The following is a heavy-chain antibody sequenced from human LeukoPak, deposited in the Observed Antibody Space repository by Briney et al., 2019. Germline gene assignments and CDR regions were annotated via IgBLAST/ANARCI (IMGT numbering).Heavy chain of an antibody. D-gene: IGHD6-19*01. Sequence: GGSLRLSCAASGFTFSSYAMSWVRQAPGKGLEWVSAISGSGGSTYYADSVKGRFTISRDNSKNTLYLQMNSLRAEDTAVYYCAETPSGFPYHNWFDPWGQGTLVTVSS. CDR3: AETPSGFPYHNWFDP. J-gene: IGHJ5*02. CDR2: ISGSGGST. V-gene: IGHV3-23*01. CDR1: GFTFSSYA.